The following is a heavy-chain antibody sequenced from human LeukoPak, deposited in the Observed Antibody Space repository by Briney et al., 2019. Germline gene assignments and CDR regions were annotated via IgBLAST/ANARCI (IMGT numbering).Heavy chain of an antibody. CDR2: INPNSGGT. CDR3: ARDLCSGGSCYPGWLDP. D-gene: IGHD2-15*01. J-gene: IGHJ5*02. CDR1: GYTFTGYY. Sequence: ASVKVSCKASGYTFTGYYMHWVRQAPGQGLEWMGWINPNSGGTNYAQKFQGRVTMTRDTSISTAYMELSRLRSDDTAVYYCARDLCSGGSCYPGWLDPWGQGTLVTVSS. V-gene: IGHV1-2*02.